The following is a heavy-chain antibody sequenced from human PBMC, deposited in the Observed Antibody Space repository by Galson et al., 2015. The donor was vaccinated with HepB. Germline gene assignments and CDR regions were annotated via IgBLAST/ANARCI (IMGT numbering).Heavy chain of an antibody. CDR1: GFTFSSYV. Sequence: SLRLSCAASGFTFSSYVMSWVRQAPGKGLEWVSVISGSGGSTYYAHSVKGRFTISRDNSKNMLFPQMNSLRAEDTAVYYCAPSYSSSWYLYVYWGQGTLVTVSS. CDR2: ISGSGGST. CDR3: APSYSSSWYLYVY. V-gene: IGHV3-23*01. J-gene: IGHJ4*02. D-gene: IGHD6-13*01.